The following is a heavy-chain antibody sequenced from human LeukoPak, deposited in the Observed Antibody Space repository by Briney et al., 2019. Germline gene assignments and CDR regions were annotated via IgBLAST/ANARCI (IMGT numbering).Heavy chain of an antibody. V-gene: IGHV3-23*01. CDR3: ANDYSNYYSYAMDV. D-gene: IGHD4-11*01. CDR2: IRGSGSGT. Sequence: GGSLRLSCAASGFTFSSYAMSWVRQAPGRGLEWVSAIRGSGSGTYYADSVKGRFTISRDNSKNTLYLQMNSLRAEDTAVYYCANDYSNYYSYAMDVWGQGTTVTVSS. CDR1: GFTFSSYA. J-gene: IGHJ6*02.